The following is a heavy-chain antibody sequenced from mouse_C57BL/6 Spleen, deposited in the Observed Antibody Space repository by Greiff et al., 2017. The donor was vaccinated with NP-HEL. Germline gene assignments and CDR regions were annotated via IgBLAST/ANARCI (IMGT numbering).Heavy chain of an antibody. Sequence: VQLQQPGAELVKPGASVKLSCKASGYTFTSYWMQWVKQRPGQGLEWIGEIDPSDSYTNYNQKFKGKATLTVDTSSSTAYMQLSSLTSEDSAGYYGARRGEYDGDRYVEVWGTGTTGTVSS. V-gene: IGHV1-50*01. CDR2: IDPSDSYT. J-gene: IGHJ1*03. CDR3: ARRGEYDGDRYVEV. D-gene: IGHD2-14*01. CDR1: GYTFTSYW.